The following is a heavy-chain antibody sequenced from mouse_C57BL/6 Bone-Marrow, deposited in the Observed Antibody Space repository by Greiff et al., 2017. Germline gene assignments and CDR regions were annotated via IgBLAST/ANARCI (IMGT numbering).Heavy chain of an antibody. V-gene: IGHV1-5*01. CDR1: GYTFTSYW. J-gene: IGHJ2*01. CDR3: ASGAYYSNY. CDR2: IYPGNSDT. D-gene: IGHD2-5*01. Sequence: EVQLQQSGTVLARPGASVKMSCKTSGYTFTSYWMHWVKQRPGQGLEWIGAIYPGNSDTSYNQKFKGKATLTAVTSASTAYMELSSLTNEDSAVYYCASGAYYSNYWGQGTTLTVSS.